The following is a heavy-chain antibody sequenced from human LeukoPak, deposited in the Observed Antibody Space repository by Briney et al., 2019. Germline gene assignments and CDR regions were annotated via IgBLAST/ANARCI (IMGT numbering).Heavy chain of an antibody. V-gene: IGHV1-8*01. Sequence: ASVKVSCKASGYTFTSYDINWARQATGQGLEWMGWMNPNSGNTGYAQKFQGRVTMTRNTSISTAYMELSSLRSEDTAVYYCAGGGIDVSKTYYDFWSGYPPPGFDYWGQGTLVTVSS. CDR3: AGGGIDVSKTYYDFWSGYPPPGFDY. CDR2: MNPNSGNT. CDR1: GYTFTSYD. D-gene: IGHD3-3*01. J-gene: IGHJ4*02.